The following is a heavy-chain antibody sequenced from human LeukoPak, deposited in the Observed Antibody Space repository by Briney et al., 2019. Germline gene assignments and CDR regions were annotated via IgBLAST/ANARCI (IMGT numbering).Heavy chain of an antibody. V-gene: IGHV1-2*02. CDR2: INPNSGGT. CDR1: GYTFTGHY. D-gene: IGHD2-8*01. Sequence: ASVKVSCKASGYTFTGHYMHWVRQAPGQGLEWMGWINPNSGGTNYAQKFQGRVTMTRDTSISTAYMELSRLRSDDTAVYYCARGGAFDCTNGICYTGFGGFGMDVWGQGTTVTVSS. J-gene: IGHJ6*02. CDR3: ARGGAFDCTNGICYTGFGGFGMDV.